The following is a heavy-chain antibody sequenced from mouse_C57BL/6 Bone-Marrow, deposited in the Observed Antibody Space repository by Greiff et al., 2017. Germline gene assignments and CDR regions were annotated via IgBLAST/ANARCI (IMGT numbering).Heavy chain of an antibody. V-gene: IGHV1-80*01. CDR2: IYPGDGDT. CDR3: AVYNPYWYFDV. D-gene: IGHD2-1*01. Sequence: VQLVESGAELAKPGASVKISCKASGYAFSSYWMNWVKQRPGKGLEWIGQIYPGDGDTYYNGKFKGKATLTADTSSSADYVQLSSLTSDDSAVYCCAVYNPYWYFDVWGTGTTVTVAS. J-gene: IGHJ1*03. CDR1: GYAFSSYW.